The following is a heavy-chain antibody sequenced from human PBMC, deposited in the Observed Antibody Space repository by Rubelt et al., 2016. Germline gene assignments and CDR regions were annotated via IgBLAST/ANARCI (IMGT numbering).Heavy chain of an antibody. Sequence: KGLEWVAVISYDGSNKYYADSVKGRFTISRDNSKNTLYLQMNSLRAEDTAVYYCARVWHSTGWYFDYWGQGTLVTVSS. V-gene: IGHV3-30*04. CDR2: ISYDGSNK. J-gene: IGHJ4*02. CDR3: ARVWHSTGWYFDY. D-gene: IGHD6-19*01.